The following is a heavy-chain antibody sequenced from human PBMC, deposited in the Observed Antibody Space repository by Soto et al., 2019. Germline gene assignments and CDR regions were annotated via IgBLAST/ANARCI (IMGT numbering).Heavy chain of an antibody. J-gene: IGHJ4*02. D-gene: IGHD3-16*02. Sequence: SETLSLTCTVSGGSISSYYWSWIRQPPGKGLEWIGYINHSGSTNYNPSLKSRVTISVDTSKNQFSLKLSSVTAADTAVYYCASRAYYIWGSYRYTTPDYWGQGTLVTVSS. CDR3: ASRAYYIWGSYRYTTPDY. CDR2: INHSGST. CDR1: GGSISSYY. V-gene: IGHV4-59*12.